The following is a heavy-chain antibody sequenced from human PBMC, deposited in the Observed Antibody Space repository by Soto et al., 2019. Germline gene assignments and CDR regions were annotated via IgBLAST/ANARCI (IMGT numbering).Heavy chain of an antibody. V-gene: IGHV2-26*01. Sequence: QVTLKESGPVLVKPTETLTLTCTVSGFSLSNARMGVSWIRQPPGKALEWLAHIFSNDEKSYSTSLKSRLTTSKDTSKSQVVLNMTNIDPVDTATYYCARIRFGSSWFYYFDYWGQGTLVTVSS. CDR3: ARIRFGSSWFYYFDY. CDR1: GFSLSNARMG. J-gene: IGHJ4*02. CDR2: IFSNDEK. D-gene: IGHD6-13*01.